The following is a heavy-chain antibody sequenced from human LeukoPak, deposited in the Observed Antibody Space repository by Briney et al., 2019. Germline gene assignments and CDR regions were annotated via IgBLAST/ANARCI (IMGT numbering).Heavy chain of an antibody. CDR2: IYHSGST. V-gene: IGHV4-38-2*02. CDR3: ARVVVRCSSTSCYLKDNWFDP. J-gene: IGHJ5*02. Sequence: SETLSLTCTVSGYPISSGYYWGWIRQPPGKGLEWIGSIYHSGSTYYNPSLKSRVTISVDTSKNQFSLKLSSVTAADTAVYYCARVVVRCSSTSCYLKDNWFDPWGQGTLVTVSS. CDR1: GYPISSGYY. D-gene: IGHD2-2*01.